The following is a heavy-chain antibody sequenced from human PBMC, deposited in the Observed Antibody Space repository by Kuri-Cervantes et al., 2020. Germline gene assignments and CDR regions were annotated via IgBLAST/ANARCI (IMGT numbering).Heavy chain of an antibody. CDR1: GFTFSSYA. CDR3: ARDANDILNDY. Sequence: GGSLRLSCAASGFTFSSYAMSWVRQAPGKGLEWVSAISGSGGSTYYADSVKGRFTISRDNAKNSLYLQMNSLRAEDTAVYYCARDANDILNDYWGQGTLVTVSS. D-gene: IGHD3-9*01. V-gene: IGHV3-23*01. J-gene: IGHJ4*02. CDR2: ISGSGGST.